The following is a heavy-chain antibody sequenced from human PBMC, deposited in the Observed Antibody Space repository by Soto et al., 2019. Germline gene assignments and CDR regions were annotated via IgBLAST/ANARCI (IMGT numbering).Heavy chain of an antibody. V-gene: IGHV4-39*01. Sequence: SETFAAPSTSSVASLRVGPYPGGRIRQSPERGLEWIGTISQMGTTYYNTSLENRLTISLDTSKKQFALKLTSVAAADTAVYYCARLPAGWSNWVDPWGQGILVTVSS. J-gene: IGHJ5*02. CDR2: ISQMGTT. D-gene: IGHD6-19*01. CDR1: VASLRVGPYP. CDR3: ARLPAGWSNWVDP.